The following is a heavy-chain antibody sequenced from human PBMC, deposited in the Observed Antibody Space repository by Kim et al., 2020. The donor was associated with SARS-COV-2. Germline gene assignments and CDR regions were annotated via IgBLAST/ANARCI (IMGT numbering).Heavy chain of an antibody. Sequence: SETLSLTCAVYGGSFSGYYWSWIRQPPGKGLEWIGEINHSGSTNYNPSLKSRVTISVDTSKNQFSLKLSSVTAADTAVYYCARFVSGSYYYYGMDVWGQGTTVTVSS. CDR1: GGSFSGYY. J-gene: IGHJ6*02. CDR2: INHSGST. D-gene: IGHD3-10*01. CDR3: ARFVSGSYYYYGMDV. V-gene: IGHV4-34*01.